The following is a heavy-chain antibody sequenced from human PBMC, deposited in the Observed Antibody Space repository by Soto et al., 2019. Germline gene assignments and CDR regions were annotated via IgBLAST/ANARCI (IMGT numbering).Heavy chain of an antibody. V-gene: IGHV1-8*02. CDR1: GGTFSSYA. J-gene: IGHJ3*02. CDR2: MIPNSGTT. CDR3: ARLIEDPAAFDI. Sequence: ASVKVSSKASGGTFSSYAISWVRQAPGQGLEWMGGMIPNSGTTSYAQKFQGRATMTRNTSISTAYMELSSLRSEDTAVYYCARLIEDPAAFDIWGQGTMVTVSS.